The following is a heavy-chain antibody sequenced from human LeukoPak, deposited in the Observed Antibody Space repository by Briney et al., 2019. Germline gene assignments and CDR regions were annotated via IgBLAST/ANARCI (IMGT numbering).Heavy chain of an antibody. J-gene: IGHJ3*02. CDR3: ARVICSGDSCYPPSAVDI. D-gene: IGHD2-15*01. V-gene: IGHV1-18*01. CDR2: ISGYNGKT. Sequence: GASVKVFCKTSGYTFNSHYVGWVRQAPGQGLEWMGWISGYNGKTNYAQKLQGRVTMTTDTSTTTAYMELRSLRSDDTAVYYCARVICSGDSCYPPSAVDIWGQGTMVTVSS. CDR1: GYTFNSHY.